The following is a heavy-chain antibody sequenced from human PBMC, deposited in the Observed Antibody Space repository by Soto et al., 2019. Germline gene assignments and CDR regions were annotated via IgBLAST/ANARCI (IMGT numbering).Heavy chain of an antibody. CDR2: IIPILGIA. CDR1: GGTFSSYT. V-gene: IGHV1-69*02. CDR3: ARVGAAADLYYYYYMDV. D-gene: IGHD6-13*01. J-gene: IGHJ6*03. Sequence: GASVKVSCKASGGTFSSYTISWVRQAPGQGLEWMGRIIPILGIANYAQKFQGRVTITADKSTSTAYMELSSLRSEDTAVYYCARVGAAADLYYYYYMDVWGKGTTVTVSS.